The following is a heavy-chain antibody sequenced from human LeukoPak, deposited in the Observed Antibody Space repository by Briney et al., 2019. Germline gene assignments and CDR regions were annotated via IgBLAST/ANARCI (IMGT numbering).Heavy chain of an antibody. CDR3: ARGLTLLRHRTSGVE. CDR2: INHSGST. V-gene: IGHV4-34*01. J-gene: IGHJ4*02. Sequence: SETLSLTCAVYGGPFSGYYWSWIRQPPGKGLEWIGEINHSGSTNYNPSLKSRVTISVDTSKNQFSLKLSSVTAADTVVYYCARGLTLLRHRTSGVEWGQGTLVTVSS. D-gene: IGHD1-26*01. CDR1: GGPFSGYY.